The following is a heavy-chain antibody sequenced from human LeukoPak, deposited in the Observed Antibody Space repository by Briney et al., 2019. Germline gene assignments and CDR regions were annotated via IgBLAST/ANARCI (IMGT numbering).Heavy chain of an antibody. CDR3: AKADYYDSSGYYVVGAFDI. V-gene: IGHV3-9*01. Sequence: GGSLRLSCAASGFTFDDYAMHWVRQAPGKGLEWVSGISWNSGSIGYADSVKGRFTISRDNAKNSLYLQMNSLRAEDTALYYCAKADYYDSSGYYVVGAFDIWGQGSMVTVSS. CDR1: GFTFDDYA. CDR2: ISWNSGSI. D-gene: IGHD3-22*01. J-gene: IGHJ3*02.